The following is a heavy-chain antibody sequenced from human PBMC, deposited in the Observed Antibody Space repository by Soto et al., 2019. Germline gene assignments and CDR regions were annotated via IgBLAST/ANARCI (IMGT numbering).Heavy chain of an antibody. CDR3: ARDPTRGGSPYYCDY. Sequence: ASVKVSCKASDYTFTAYYLHWVRQAPGQGLEWVGWINPNTGGTDYAQKFQGRVTMTRDTSISTAYMELTRLRSDDTAVYYCARDPTRGGSPYYCDYWGQGALVTVSS. CDR1: DYTFTAYY. D-gene: IGHD3-16*01. CDR2: INPNTGGT. V-gene: IGHV1-2*02. J-gene: IGHJ4*02.